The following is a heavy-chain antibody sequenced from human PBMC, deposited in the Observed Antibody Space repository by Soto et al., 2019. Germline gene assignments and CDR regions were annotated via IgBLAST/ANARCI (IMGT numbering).Heavy chain of an antibody. CDR1: GYTFTSYG. CDR2: ISAYNGNT. J-gene: IGHJ6*03. D-gene: IGHD6-19*01. Sequence: ASVKVSCKASGYTFTSYGISWVRQAPGQGLEWMGWISAYNGNTNYAQKLQGRVTMTTDTSTSTAYMELRSLRSDDTAVYYCARAVAGTYYYYYYMDVWGKGTTVTVSS. CDR3: ARAVAGTYYYYYYMDV. V-gene: IGHV1-18*01.